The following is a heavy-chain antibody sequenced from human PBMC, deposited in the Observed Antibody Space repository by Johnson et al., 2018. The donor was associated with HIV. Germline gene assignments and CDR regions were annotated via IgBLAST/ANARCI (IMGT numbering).Heavy chain of an antibody. CDR2: INWNGGST. J-gene: IGHJ3*02. V-gene: IGHV3-20*04. Sequence: VQLVESGGGVVRPGGSLRLSCAASGFTFDDYGMSWVRQAPGKGLEWVSGINWNGGSTAYGDSVKGRFTISRDNAKNSLYLQMNSLRAEDTALYFCARDGVVGQLGDQGDAFDIWGQGTMVTVSS. D-gene: IGHD6-6*01. CDR1: GFTFDDYG. CDR3: ARDGVVGQLGDQGDAFDI.